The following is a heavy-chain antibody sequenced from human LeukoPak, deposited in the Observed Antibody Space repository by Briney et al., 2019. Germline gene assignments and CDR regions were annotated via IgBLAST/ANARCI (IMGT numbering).Heavy chain of an antibody. CDR1: GGSISSHY. CDR3: ARQRDWYGENFYYMDV. V-gene: IGHV4-4*07. Sequence: SETLSLTCTVSGGSISSHYWSWIRQPAGKGLEWIGRIYTSGSTNYNPSLKSRVTMSVDTSKNQFSLKLSSVTAADTAVYYCARQRDWYGENFYYMDVWGKGTTVSISS. D-gene: IGHD3-10*01. J-gene: IGHJ6*03. CDR2: IYTSGST.